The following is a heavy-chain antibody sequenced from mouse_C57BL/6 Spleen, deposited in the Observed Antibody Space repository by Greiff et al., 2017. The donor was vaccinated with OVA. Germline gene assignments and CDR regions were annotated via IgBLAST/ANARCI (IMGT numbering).Heavy chain of an antibody. CDR1: GYTFTDYY. CDR2: INPNNGGT. D-gene: IGHD2-4*01. Sequence: VQLQQSGPELVKPGASVKISCKASGYTFTDYYMNWGKQSHGKSLEWFGDINPNNGGTSYNQKFKGKATFTVDMSCITAYMELRSLTSGDSAVYYCALYDYDGYWGQGTTLTVAS. V-gene: IGHV1-26*01. CDR3: ALYDYDGY. J-gene: IGHJ2*01.